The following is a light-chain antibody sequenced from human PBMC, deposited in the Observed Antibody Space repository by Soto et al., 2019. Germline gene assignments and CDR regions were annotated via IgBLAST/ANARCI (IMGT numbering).Light chain of an antibody. CDR2: GSS. CDR1: QSASSN. Sequence: EIVLTQSPATLTVSPGEIATLSCRASQSASSNLASYQQKPGQAPRLLFYGSSSRATGIPARFSGSGSETDFTLTNTSREPEDFAVYYCQQRNNWLPITFGQGTRLEIK. CDR3: QQRNNWLPIT. V-gene: IGKV3-11*01. J-gene: IGKJ5*01.